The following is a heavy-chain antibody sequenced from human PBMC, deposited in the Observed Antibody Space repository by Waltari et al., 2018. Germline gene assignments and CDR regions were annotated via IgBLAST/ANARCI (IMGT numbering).Heavy chain of an antibody. D-gene: IGHD3-16*02. Sequence: QLQQWGAGLLKPSETLSLTCAVYGGSFSGFYWSWIRHPPGRGLEWIGEINHSGSTNYNPSLTSRVTISVDTSKNQFSLKLSSVTAEDTAVYYCARSQHKGGFSVPVRALDYWGQGTLVTVSS. J-gene: IGHJ4*02. CDR1: GGSFSGFY. CDR3: ARSQHKGGFSVPVRALDY. CDR2: INHSGST. V-gene: IGHV4-34*01.